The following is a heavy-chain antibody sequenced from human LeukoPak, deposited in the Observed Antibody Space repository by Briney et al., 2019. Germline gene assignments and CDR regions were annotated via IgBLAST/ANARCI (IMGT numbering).Heavy chain of an antibody. CDR1: GFTFSRYG. D-gene: IGHD4-17*01. J-gene: IGHJ4*02. CDR3: GTWTTVASYFDY. V-gene: IGHV3-30*03. Sequence: PGGSLRLSCAASGFTFSRYGMHWVRQAPGKGLEWVAVISYDGSNEYYADSVKGRFTMSRDNSKNRLYLQMNSLRAEDTAVYYCGTWTTVASYFDYWGQGTLVTVSS. CDR2: ISYDGSNE.